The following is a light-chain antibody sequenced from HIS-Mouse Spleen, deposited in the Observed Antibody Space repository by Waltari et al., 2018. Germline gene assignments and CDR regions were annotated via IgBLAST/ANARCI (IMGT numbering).Light chain of an antibody. CDR3: CSYAGSSTVV. Sequence: QSALTQPASVSGSPGQSITISCTGTSSDVGRYNLVSWYQQHPGKAPKLMIYEGSKRPSGVSNRFSGSKSGNTASLTISGLQAEDEADYCCCSYAGSSTVVFGGGTKLTVL. CDR2: EGS. J-gene: IGLJ2*01. V-gene: IGLV2-23*01. CDR1: SSDVGRYNL.